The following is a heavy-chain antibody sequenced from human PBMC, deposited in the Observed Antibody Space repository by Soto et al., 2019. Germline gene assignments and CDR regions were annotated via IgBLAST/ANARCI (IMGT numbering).Heavy chain of an antibody. CDR3: ARGYCSGGNCYSGMDV. CDR1: GGTFSTHA. V-gene: IGHV1-69*13. J-gene: IGHJ6*02. Sequence: SVQVSCNASGGTFSTHAIIWVRQAPGHGLEWMGGIIPISGTTYYTQKFQGRVTITADEPTSTAFMELSSLKSEDTAVFYCARGYCSGGNCYSGMDVWGQGTMVTVSS. D-gene: IGHD2-15*01. CDR2: IIPISGTT.